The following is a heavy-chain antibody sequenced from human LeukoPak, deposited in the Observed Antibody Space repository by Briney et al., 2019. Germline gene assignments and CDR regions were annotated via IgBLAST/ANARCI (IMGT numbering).Heavy chain of an antibody. CDR2: ITGSGGNR. J-gene: IGHJ5*02. V-gene: IGHV3-23*01. CDR1: GFTFSSHG. D-gene: IGHD3-16*01. Sequence: PGETLRLSCAASGFTFSSHGMNWVRQAPGKGLEWVSGITGSGGNRYYADSVKGRFTISRDNSKNTLYPQMNSLRAEDTAVYYCAKDDNYIRFLSWGQGTLVTVSS. CDR3: AKDDNYIRFLS.